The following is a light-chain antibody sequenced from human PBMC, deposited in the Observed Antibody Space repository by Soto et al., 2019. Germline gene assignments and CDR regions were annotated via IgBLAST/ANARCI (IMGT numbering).Light chain of an antibody. Sequence: DIQMTQSPSTLSASVGDRVTITCRASQSISTWLAWYQQKPGKATKVLIYGASSLESGVPSRFSGSGSGTEFTLTISSLQPDDFATYYCQQYKNYLTFGPGTKVDNK. CDR2: GAS. CDR3: QQYKNYLT. J-gene: IGKJ3*01. CDR1: QSISTW. V-gene: IGKV1-5*01.